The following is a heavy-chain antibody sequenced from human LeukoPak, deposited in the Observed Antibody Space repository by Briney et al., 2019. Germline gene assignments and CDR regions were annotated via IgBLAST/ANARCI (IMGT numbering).Heavy chain of an antibody. Sequence: PGGSLRLSCAASGFTFSSYSMNWVRQAPGKGLEWVSSISSSSSYIYYADSVKGRFTISRDNAKNSLYLQMNSLRAEDTAVYYCARGRVTMVRGVIRAVGAWFDPWGQGTLVTVSS. J-gene: IGHJ5*02. CDR2: ISSSSSYI. CDR1: GFTFSSYS. V-gene: IGHV3-21*01. D-gene: IGHD3-10*01. CDR3: ARGRVTMVRGVIRAVGAWFDP.